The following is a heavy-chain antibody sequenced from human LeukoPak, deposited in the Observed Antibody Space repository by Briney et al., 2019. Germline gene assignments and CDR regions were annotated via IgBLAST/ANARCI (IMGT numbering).Heavy chain of an antibody. J-gene: IGHJ4*02. V-gene: IGHV3-30*02. D-gene: IGHD6-13*01. Sequence: GGSLRLSCAASGFTFSSYGMHWVRQAPGKGLEWVAFIRYDGSNKYYADSVKGRSTISRDNSKNTLYLQMNSLRAEDTAVYYCARGAGYMEEVDYWGQGTLVTVSS. CDR2: IRYDGSNK. CDR1: GFTFSSYG. CDR3: ARGAGYMEEVDY.